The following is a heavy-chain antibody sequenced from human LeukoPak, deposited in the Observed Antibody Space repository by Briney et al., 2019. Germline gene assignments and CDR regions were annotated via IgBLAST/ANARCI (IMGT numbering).Heavy chain of an antibody. CDR3: AALGYCSGGSCYYFDY. D-gene: IGHD2-15*01. CDR1: GFTFTSSA. J-gene: IGHJ4*02. CDR2: IVVGSGNT. V-gene: IGHV1-58*01. Sequence: VASVKVFCKASGFTFTSSAVQWVRQARGQRLEWIGWIVVGSGNTNYAQKFQERVTITRDMSTSTAYMELSSLRSEDTAVYYCAALGYCSGGSCYYFDYWGQGTLVTVSS.